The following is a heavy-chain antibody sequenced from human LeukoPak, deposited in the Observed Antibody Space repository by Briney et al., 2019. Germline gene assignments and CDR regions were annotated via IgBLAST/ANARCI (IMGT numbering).Heavy chain of an antibody. D-gene: IGHD5-12*01. V-gene: IGHV1-2*02. CDR1: GYTFTGYS. Sequence: ASVKVSCKASGYTFTGYSMHWVRQAPGQGLEWMGWINPTTGGTKYRQKFQGRVTMTMDTSISTAYMDLSSLRSDDTAVYYCARDRSVRLRSYYNYGLDVWGQGTTVTVSS. CDR2: INPTTGGT. J-gene: IGHJ6*02. CDR3: ARDRSVRLRSYYNYGLDV.